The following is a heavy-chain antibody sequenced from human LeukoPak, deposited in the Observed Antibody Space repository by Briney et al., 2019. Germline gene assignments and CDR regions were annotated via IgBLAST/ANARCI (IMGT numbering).Heavy chain of an antibody. CDR3: ARRYYGSGSYYNSPPYE. CDR1: GYTFTSYA. J-gene: IGHJ4*02. CDR2: INTNTGNP. V-gene: IGHV7-4-1*02. Sequence: ASVKVSCKASGYTFTSYAMNWVRQAPGQGLEWMGWINTNTGNPTYAQGFTGRFVFSLDTSVSTAYLQISSLKAEDTAVYYCARRYYGSGSYYNSPPYEWGQGTLVTVSS. D-gene: IGHD3-10*01.